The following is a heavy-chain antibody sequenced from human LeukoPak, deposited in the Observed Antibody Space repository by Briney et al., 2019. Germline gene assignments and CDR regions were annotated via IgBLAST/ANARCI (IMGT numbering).Heavy chain of an antibody. J-gene: IGHJ4*02. CDR3: TTLGYHLDS. D-gene: IGHD3-22*01. Sequence: GGSLRLSCAASGFDFGDYEMNWVRQAPGKGLEWVAYFAGSDTTTYYADSVKGRFTISRDNARNSLYLQMNSLRAEDTALYYCTTLGYHLDSWGQGTLVTVSS. CDR2: FAGSDTTT. V-gene: IGHV3-48*03. CDR1: GFDFGDYE.